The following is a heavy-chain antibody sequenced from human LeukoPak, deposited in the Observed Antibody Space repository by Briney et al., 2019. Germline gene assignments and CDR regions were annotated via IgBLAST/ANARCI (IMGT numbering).Heavy chain of an antibody. D-gene: IGHD5-18*01. Sequence: GGSLRLSCAASGFTVSSNYMSWVRQAQGQGLEWVSVIYSGGTTYYADSVKGRFTISRDNSKNTLHLQMNSLRAEDTAVYYCARGQYSYAHAAHWGQGTLVTVSS. CDR2: IYSGGTT. J-gene: IGHJ4*02. CDR3: ARGQYSYAHAAH. V-gene: IGHV3-66*01. CDR1: GFTVSSNY.